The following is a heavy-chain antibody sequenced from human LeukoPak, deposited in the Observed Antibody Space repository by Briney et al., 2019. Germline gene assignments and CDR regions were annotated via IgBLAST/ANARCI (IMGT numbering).Heavy chain of an antibody. D-gene: IGHD2-15*01. Sequence: SETLSLTCTVSGGSISSYYWTWIRQSAGKGLEWIGRIYTSGSTNYNPSLKSRVTMSVDTSKNHFSLNLSSVTAADTAVYYCARSRNCSGGSCYSKIPYYYYYMDVWGKGTTVTISS. V-gene: IGHV4-4*07. J-gene: IGHJ6*03. CDR2: IYTSGST. CDR1: GGSISSYY. CDR3: ARSRNCSGGSCYSKIPYYYYYMDV.